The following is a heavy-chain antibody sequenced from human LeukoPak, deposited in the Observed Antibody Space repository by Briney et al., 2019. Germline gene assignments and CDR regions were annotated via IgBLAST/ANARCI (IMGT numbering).Heavy chain of an antibody. CDR2: IYYSGST. Sequence: APSLTCTVSGVSISSGDYYWRWIRQPPGKGLEWIGYIYYSGSTYYNPSLKSRVTISVDTSKNQFSLKLSSVTAADTAVYYCARVELWPYYDSSGYIDYWGQGTLVTVSS. J-gene: IGHJ4*02. D-gene: IGHD3-22*01. CDR3: ARVELWPYYDSSGYIDY. V-gene: IGHV4-30-4*08. CDR1: GVSISSGDYY.